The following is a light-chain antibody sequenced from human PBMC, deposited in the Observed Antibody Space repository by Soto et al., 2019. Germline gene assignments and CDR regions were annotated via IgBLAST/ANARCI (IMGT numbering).Light chain of an antibody. CDR3: QQFGSSPS. CDR2: GAS. V-gene: IGKV3-20*01. J-gene: IGKJ3*01. CDR1: QSVSSSY. Sequence: EIVLTQSPGTLSLSPGERATLSCRARQSVSSSYLAWYRQRPGQAPRLLIYGASIRATGIPDRFSGSGSGTDFTLTISRLEPEDFAVYYCQQFGSSPSFGPGTTVDI.